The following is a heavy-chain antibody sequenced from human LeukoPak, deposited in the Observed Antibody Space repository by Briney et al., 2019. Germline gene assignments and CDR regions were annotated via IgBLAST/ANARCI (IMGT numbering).Heavy chain of an antibody. V-gene: IGHV4-39*07. D-gene: IGHD6-13*01. CDR3: TRSDGSSWFDY. J-gene: IGHJ5*01. Sequence: SETLSLTCTVSDGSISSSSYYWGWIRQPPGRGLECIGNIHHSGSTYYNPPLKSRVTISLDTSKKQFSLKLNSVTAADTAVYYCTRSDGSSWFDYWGQGALVTVSS. CDR2: IHHSGST. CDR1: DGSISSSSYY.